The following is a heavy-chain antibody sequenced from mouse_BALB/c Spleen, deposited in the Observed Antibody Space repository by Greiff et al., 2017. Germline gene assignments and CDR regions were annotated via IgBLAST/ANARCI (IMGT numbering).Heavy chain of an antibody. Sequence: VQLQQSGPELVKPGASVRISCKASGYTFTSYYIHWVKQRPGQGLEWIGWIYPGNVNTKYNEKFKGKATLTADKSSSTAYMQLSSLTSEDSAVYFCASGGNYWFAYWGQGTLVTVSA. D-gene: IGHD2-1*01. J-gene: IGHJ3*01. CDR1: GYTFTSYY. CDR2: IYPGNVNT. CDR3: ASGGNYWFAY. V-gene: IGHV1S56*01.